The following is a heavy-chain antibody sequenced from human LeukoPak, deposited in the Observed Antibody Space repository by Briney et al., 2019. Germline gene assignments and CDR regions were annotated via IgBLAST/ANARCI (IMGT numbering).Heavy chain of an antibody. V-gene: IGHV4-38-2*02. J-gene: IGHJ6*03. CDR1: GYSISSGYY. CDR3: ARAYSSSWARDYYYYMDV. CDR2: IYHSGST. D-gene: IGHD6-13*01. Sequence: SETLSLTCTVSGYSISSGYYWGWIRQPPGKGLEWIGSIYHSGSTYYNPSLKSRVTISVDTSKNQFSLKVSSVTAADTAVYYCARAYSSSWARDYYYYMDVWGRGTTVTVSS.